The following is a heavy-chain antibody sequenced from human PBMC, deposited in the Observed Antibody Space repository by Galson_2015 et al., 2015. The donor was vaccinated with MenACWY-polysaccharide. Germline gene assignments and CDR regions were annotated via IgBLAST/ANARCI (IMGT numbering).Heavy chain of an antibody. J-gene: IGHJ4*02. CDR1: GFTFSSYG. CDR2: IRYDGRDK. CDR3: AKDRTAAASDGDY. V-gene: IGHV3-30*02. D-gene: IGHD6-13*01. Sequence: SLRLSCAASGFTFSSYGMHWVRQAPGKGLQWAAFIRYDGRDKYYADSVKGRFTLSRDNSKNTLYLQMDSLRAEDTAVYYCAKDRTAAASDGDYWGQGTLVTVSS.